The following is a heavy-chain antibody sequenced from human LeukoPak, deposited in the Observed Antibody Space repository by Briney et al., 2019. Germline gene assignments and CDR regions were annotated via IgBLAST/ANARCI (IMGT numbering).Heavy chain of an antibody. D-gene: IGHD2-15*01. V-gene: IGHV1-69*04. J-gene: IGHJ4*02. CDR1: EATLSSYA. CDR3: ARDSRGGSCYDS. CDR2: IIPILGIA. Sequence: ASVKVSCKASEATLSSYAISGVHQALGQGLEWRGRIIPILGIANYAQKFQGRVTTTADKCTSTAYMELSSLRSEDTAVYYCARDSRGGSCYDSWGQGTLVIVSS.